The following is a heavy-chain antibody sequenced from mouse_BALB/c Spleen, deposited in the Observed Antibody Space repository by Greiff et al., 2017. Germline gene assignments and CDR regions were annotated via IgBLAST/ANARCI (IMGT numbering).Heavy chain of an antibody. CDR1: GFTFSSFG. D-gene: IGHD2-1*01. CDR3: ARSHYGNYDYFDY. J-gene: IGHJ2*01. V-gene: IGHV5-17*02. CDR2: ISSGSSTI. Sequence: EVKVEESGGGLVQPGGSRKLSCAASGFTFSSFGMHWVRQAPEKGLEWVAYISSGSSTIYYADTVKGRFTISRDNPKNTLFLQMTSLRSEDTAMYYCARSHYGNYDYFDYWGQGTTLTVSS.